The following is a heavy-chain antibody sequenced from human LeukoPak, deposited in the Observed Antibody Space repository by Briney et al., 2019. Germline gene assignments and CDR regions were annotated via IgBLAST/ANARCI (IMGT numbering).Heavy chain of an antibody. CDR3: ARGAGASSWYFDL. J-gene: IGHJ2*01. CDR1: GGSISSGGYY. Sequence: SETLSLTCTVSGGSISSGGYYWSWIRQPPGKGLEWIGYIYYSGSTYYNPSLKSRVTISVDTSKNQFSLKLSSVTAADTAVYYCARGAGASSWYFDLWGRGTLVTVSS. D-gene: IGHD6-13*01. CDR2: IYYSGST. V-gene: IGHV4-31*03.